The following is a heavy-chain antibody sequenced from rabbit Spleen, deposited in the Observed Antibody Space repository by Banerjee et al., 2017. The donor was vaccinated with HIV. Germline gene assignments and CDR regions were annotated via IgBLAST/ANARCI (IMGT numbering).Heavy chain of an antibody. D-gene: IGHD1-1*01. CDR1: GFDFSTYG. CDR2: IDPVFGIT. Sequence: QEQLVESGGGLVQPGGSLKLSCKVSGFDFSTYGVSWVRQAPGKGLEWIGYIDPVFGITYYASWVNGRFTISSHNAQNTLYLQLNSLTAADTATYFCARDTSSSFSSYGMDLWGPGTLVTVS. CDR3: ARDTSSSFSSYGMDL. V-gene: IGHV1S47*01. J-gene: IGHJ6*01.